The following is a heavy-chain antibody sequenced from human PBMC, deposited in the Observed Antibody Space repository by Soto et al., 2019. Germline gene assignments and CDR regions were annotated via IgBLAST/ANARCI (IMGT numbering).Heavy chain of an antibody. V-gene: IGHV4-30-4*08. J-gene: IGHJ6*02. CDR3: AREDDGGDTLDV. Sequence: QVQLQQSGPGLVKPSQTLSLTCTVSGVSISSDYYHWTWIRQSPERGLEWIGYIHHSGSILYNPSLKSRVTISVDTSKNQFSLHLSSVTAADTAVDFCAREDDGGDTLDVWGQGTTVTVSS. D-gene: IGHD2-21*02. CDR1: GVSISSDYYH. CDR2: IHHSGSI.